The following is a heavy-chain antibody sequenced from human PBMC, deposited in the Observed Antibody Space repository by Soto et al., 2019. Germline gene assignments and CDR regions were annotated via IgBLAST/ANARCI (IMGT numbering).Heavy chain of an antibody. Sequence: RGESLKISCKGSGFSFTMYWIAWVRQMPGKGLEWMGIIYPGDSDTRYSPSFQGQVTISADKSISTAYLQWSSLKASDTAMYYCASLYYYDSSGYSSDAFDIWGQGTMVTV. CDR3: ASLYYYDSSGYSSDAFDI. J-gene: IGHJ3*02. V-gene: IGHV5-51*01. D-gene: IGHD3-22*01. CDR1: GFSFTMYW. CDR2: IYPGDSDT.